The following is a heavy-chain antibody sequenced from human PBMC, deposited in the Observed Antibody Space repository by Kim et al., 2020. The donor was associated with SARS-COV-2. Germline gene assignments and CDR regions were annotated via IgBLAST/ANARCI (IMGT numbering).Heavy chain of an antibody. D-gene: IGHD3-3*01. V-gene: IGHV1-18*01. CDR3: AREGGITIFGVALKYYYYMDV. Sequence: SVKVSRKASGYTFTSYGISWVRQAPGQGLEWMGWISAYNGNTKYAQKLQGRVTMTTDTSTSTAYMELRSLRSDDTAVYYCAREGGITIFGVALKYYYYMDVWGKGTTVTVSS. J-gene: IGHJ6*03. CDR1: GYTFTSYG. CDR2: ISAYNGNT.